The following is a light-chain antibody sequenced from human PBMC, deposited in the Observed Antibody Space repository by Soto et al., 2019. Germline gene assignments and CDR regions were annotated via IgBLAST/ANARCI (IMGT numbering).Light chain of an antibody. CDR2: STN. Sequence: QTVVTQEPSFSVSPGRTVTLTCGLSSGSVSTSYYPSWYQQTPGQAPRTLIYSTNTRSSGVPDRFSGSILGNKAALTITGAQAEDESDYYCVLYMGSGIRVFGGGTKLTVL. J-gene: IGLJ2*01. CDR3: VLYMGSGIRV. V-gene: IGLV8-61*01. CDR1: SGSVSTSYY.